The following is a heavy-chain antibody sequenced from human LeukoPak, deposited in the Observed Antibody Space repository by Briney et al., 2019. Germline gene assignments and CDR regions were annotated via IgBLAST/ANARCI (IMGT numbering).Heavy chain of an antibody. D-gene: IGHD3-10*01. Sequence: SGTLSLTCTVSGGSISSYYWSWIRQPPGKGLEWIGYIYYSGSTNYNPSLKSRVTMSVDTSNNQFSLKLSSVTAADTAVYYCARGNYYGSGSMDVWGKGTTVTVSS. CDR1: GGSISSYY. CDR2: IYYSGST. V-gene: IGHV4-59*01. CDR3: ARGNYYGSGSMDV. J-gene: IGHJ6*03.